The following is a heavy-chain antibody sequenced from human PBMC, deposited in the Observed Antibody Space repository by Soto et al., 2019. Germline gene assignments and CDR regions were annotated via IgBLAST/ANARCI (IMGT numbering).Heavy chain of an antibody. J-gene: IGHJ2*01. V-gene: IGHV3-30*18. CDR1: GFTFSSYG. D-gene: IGHD3-3*01. CDR3: AKGQVTLFGVVYSGGYFDL. CDR2: ISYDGSNK. Sequence: QVQLVESGGGVVQPGRSLRLSCAASGFTFSSYGMHWVRQAPGKGLEWVAVISYDGSNKYYADSVKGRFTISRDNSKNTLYLQMNNLRAEDTAVYFCAKGQVTLFGVVYSGGYFDLWGRGTLVTVSS.